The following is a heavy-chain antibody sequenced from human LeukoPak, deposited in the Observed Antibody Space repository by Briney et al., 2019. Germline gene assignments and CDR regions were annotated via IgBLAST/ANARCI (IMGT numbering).Heavy chain of an antibody. V-gene: IGHV4-39*07. CDR1: GGSISSSSYY. CDR3: ARDRSSSWEKNWFDP. D-gene: IGHD6-6*01. J-gene: IGHJ5*02. Sequence: PSETLSLTCTVSGGSISSSSYYWGWIRQPPGKGLEWIGSIYYSGSTYYNPSLKSRVTISVDTSKNQFSLKLSSVTAADTAVYYWARDRSSSWEKNWFDPWGQGTLVTVSS. CDR2: IYYSGST.